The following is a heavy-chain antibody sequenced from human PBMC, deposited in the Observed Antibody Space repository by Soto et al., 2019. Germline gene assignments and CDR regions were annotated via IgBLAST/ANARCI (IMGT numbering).Heavy chain of an antibody. V-gene: IGHV4-59*01. Sequence: SETLSLTCTVSGGSISSYYWSWIRQPPGKGLEWIGYIYYSGSTNYNPSLKSRVTISVDTSKNQFSLKLSSVTAADTAVYYCAREYSSSSYYYYYMDVWGKGTTVTVSS. CDR2: IYYSGST. CDR1: GGSISSYY. J-gene: IGHJ6*03. D-gene: IGHD6-6*01. CDR3: AREYSSSSYYYYYMDV.